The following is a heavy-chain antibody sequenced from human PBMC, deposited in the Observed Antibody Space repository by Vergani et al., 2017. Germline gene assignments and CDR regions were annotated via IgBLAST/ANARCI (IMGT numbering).Heavy chain of an antibody. Sequence: QVQLQESGPGLVKPSETLSLTCTVSGYSISSGYYWGWIRQPPGKGLEWIGSIYHSGSTYYNPSLKSRVTISVDTSKNQFSLKPSSVTAADTAVYYCATPAVAGTGVGYRVFDYWGQGTLVTVSS. CDR1: GYSISSGYY. D-gene: IGHD6-19*01. CDR2: IYHSGST. V-gene: IGHV4-38-2*02. J-gene: IGHJ4*02. CDR3: ATPAVAGTGVGYRVFDY.